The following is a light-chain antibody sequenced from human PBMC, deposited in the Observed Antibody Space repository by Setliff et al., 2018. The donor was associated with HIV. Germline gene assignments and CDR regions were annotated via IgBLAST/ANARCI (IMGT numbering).Light chain of an antibody. CDR1: SSDVGAYNH. CDR3: SSYTTIYTCV. V-gene: IGLV2-14*01. Sequence: QSVLAQPASVSGSPGQSITISCTGTSSDVGAYNHVSWFQQHPGQAPKFMLYEVNNRPSGVSNRFSGSKSGNTASLTISGLQAEEEADYYCSSYTTIYTCVFGTGTKVT. CDR2: EVN. J-gene: IGLJ1*01.